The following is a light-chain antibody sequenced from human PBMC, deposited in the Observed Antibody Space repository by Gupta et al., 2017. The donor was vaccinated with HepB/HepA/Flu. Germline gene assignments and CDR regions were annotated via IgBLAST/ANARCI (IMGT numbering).Light chain of an antibody. CDR2: GAS. V-gene: IGKV3-15*01. Sequence: EIVMTQSPATLSVSQGERATLSCRASQSVSSNLAWYQQKPGQAPRLLIYGASTRATGIPARFSGSGSGTEFTLTISSRQSEDFAVYYCQQYNNWPSLTFGGGTKVEIK. J-gene: IGKJ4*01. CDR1: QSVSSN. CDR3: QQYNNWPSLT.